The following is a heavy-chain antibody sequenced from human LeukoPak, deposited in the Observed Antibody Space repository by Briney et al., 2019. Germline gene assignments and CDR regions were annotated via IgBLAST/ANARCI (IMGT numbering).Heavy chain of an antibody. Sequence: GGSLRLSCAASGFILSSYAMHWVRQAPGKGLEYVSAISKNGGNTYYANSVKGRFSISRDNSKNTLYLQMNSLRAEDTAVYYCARDVERFLEWLLPVYWGQGTLVTVSS. CDR3: ARDVERFLEWLLPVY. V-gene: IGHV3-64*01. CDR2: ISKNGGNT. CDR1: GFILSSYA. J-gene: IGHJ4*02. D-gene: IGHD3-3*01.